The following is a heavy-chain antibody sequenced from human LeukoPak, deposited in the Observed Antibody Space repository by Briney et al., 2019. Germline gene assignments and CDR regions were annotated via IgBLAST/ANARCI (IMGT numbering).Heavy chain of an antibody. D-gene: IGHD1-1*01. CDR3: ISDHTGHDDY. Sequence: GGSLRLSCAASGFSFSSYWMHWVRQAPGKGLVWVSRINIDGSTTTYADSVKGRFTISKDNAKNTLSLQMNSLRADDTAVYYCISDHTGHDDYWGQGTLVTVSS. V-gene: IGHV3-74*01. J-gene: IGHJ4*02. CDR1: GFSFSSYW. CDR2: INIDGSTT.